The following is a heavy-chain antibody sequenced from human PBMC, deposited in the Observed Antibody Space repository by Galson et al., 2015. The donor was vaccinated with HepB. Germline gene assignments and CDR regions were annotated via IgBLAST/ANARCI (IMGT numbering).Heavy chain of an antibody. D-gene: IGHD5-18*01. V-gene: IGHV3-23*01. CDR1: GFTFSSYA. J-gene: IGHJ4*02. CDR3: AKVGGYSYGWGGRYFDY. CDR2: ISGSGGST. Sequence: SLRLSCAASGFTFSSYAMSWVRQAPGKGLEWVSAISGSGGSTYYADSVKGRFTISRDNSKNTLYLQMNSLRAEDTAVYYCAKVGGYSYGWGGRYFDYWGQGTLVTVSS.